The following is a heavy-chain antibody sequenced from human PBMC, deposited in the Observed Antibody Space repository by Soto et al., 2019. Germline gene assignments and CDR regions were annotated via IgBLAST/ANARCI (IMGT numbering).Heavy chain of an antibody. V-gene: IGHV3-23*01. CDR3: AKVRGGYYYFDY. D-gene: IGHD5-18*01. CDR2: ISGSGGST. CDR1: GFTFSSYA. J-gene: IGHJ4*02. Sequence: GGSLRLSCAASGFTFSSYAMSWVRQAPGKGLEWVSAISGSGGSTYYADSVKGRFTISRDNSKNTLYLQMNSLRAEDTAVYCCAKVRGGYYYFDYWGQGTLVTVSS.